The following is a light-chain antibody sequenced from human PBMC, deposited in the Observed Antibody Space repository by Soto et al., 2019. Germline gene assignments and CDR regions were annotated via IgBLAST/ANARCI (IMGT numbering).Light chain of an antibody. V-gene: IGLV2-14*01. CDR1: SSDVGGSKY. Sequence: QSVLTQPASVSGAPGQSITISCIGTSSDVGGSKYVYWYQQHPGKAPKLMIYEVNNRPSGVSSRFSCSKSGNTASLTISVLQAEDETDYYCCSFTTSSHDVFGTGTKVTVL. CDR3: CSFTTSSHDV. CDR2: EVN. J-gene: IGLJ1*01.